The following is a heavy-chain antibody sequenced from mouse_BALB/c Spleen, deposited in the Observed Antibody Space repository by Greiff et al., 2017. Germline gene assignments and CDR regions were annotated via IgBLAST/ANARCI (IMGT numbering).Heavy chain of an antibody. V-gene: IGHV3-2*02. CDR3: AAMITTRNY. CDR2: ISYSGST. J-gene: IGHJ2*01. Sequence: EVQLQESGPGLVKPSQSLSLTCTVTGYSITSDYAWNWIRQFPGNKLEWMGYISYSGSTSYNPSLKSRISITRDTSKNQFFLQLNSVTTEDTATYYCAAMITTRNYWGQGTTLTVSS. D-gene: IGHD2-4*01. CDR1: GYSITSDYA.